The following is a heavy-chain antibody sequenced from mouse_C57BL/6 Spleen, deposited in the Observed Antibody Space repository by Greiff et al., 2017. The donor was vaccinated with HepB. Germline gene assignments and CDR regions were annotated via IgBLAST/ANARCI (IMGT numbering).Heavy chain of an antibody. CDR2: IYPGDGDT. Sequence: QVQLKESGPELVKPGASVKISCKASGYAFSSSWMNWVKQRPGKGLEWIGRIYPGDGDTNYNGKFKGKATLTADKSSSTAYMQLSSLTSEDSAVYFCARRLRENYFDYWGQGTTLTVSS. D-gene: IGHD3-2*02. V-gene: IGHV1-82*01. CDR1: GYAFSSSW. CDR3: ARRLRENYFDY. J-gene: IGHJ2*01.